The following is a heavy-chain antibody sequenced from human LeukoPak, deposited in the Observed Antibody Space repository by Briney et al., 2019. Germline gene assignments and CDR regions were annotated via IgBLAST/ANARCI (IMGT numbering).Heavy chain of an antibody. Sequence: GGSLRLSCAASGFSFSNYAMSWVRQAPARGLEWVSSLRGDGDTFYADSVKGRFTISRDNSKNTLYLQMNSLRAEDTAVYYCAKSGSSGWYDAFDIWGQGTMVTVSS. CDR2: LRGDGDT. D-gene: IGHD6-19*01. CDR3: AKSGSSGWYDAFDI. V-gene: IGHV3-23*01. J-gene: IGHJ3*02. CDR1: GFSFSNYA.